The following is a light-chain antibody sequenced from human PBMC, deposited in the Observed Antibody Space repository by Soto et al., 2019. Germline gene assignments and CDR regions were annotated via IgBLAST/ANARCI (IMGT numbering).Light chain of an antibody. CDR2: DAS. CDR1: QSISSH. CDR3: QQRVNWPLT. J-gene: IGKJ4*01. Sequence: EIVLTQSPATLSLSPGERATLSCRASQSISSHLAWYQQKPGQAPRLVMYDASNRATGIPARFSGSGSGTDFTLTISSLELEDFALYYCQQRVNWPLTFGGGTKVEIK. V-gene: IGKV3-11*01.